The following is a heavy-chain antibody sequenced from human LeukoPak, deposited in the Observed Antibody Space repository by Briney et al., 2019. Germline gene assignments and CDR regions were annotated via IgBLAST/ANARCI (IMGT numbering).Heavy chain of an antibody. CDR1: GGTFSSYA. CDR3: ARAGGPLFDGNYYYGMDV. V-gene: IGHV1-69*06. CDR2: IIPIFGTA. Sequence: ASVKVSCKASGGTFSSYAISWVRQAPGQGLEWMGGIIPIFGTANYAQKFQGRVTITADKSTSTAYMELSSLRSEDTAVYYCARAGGPLFDGNYYYGMDVWGKGTTVTVSS. J-gene: IGHJ6*04. D-gene: IGHD2-8*02.